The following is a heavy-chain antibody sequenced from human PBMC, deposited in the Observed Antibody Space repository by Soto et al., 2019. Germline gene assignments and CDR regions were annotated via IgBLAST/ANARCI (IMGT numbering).Heavy chain of an antibody. Sequence: SETLSLTCTVSAASITSYSWSWVRQTPGKGLEWIGYISYSGGTNYNPSLNSRVTISTHTSNNQFSLRLNSVTAEDTAVYYCARAISIYGVVTYGLDVWGQGTTVTVSS. CDR2: ISYSGGT. V-gene: IGHV4-59*01. J-gene: IGHJ6*02. D-gene: IGHD3-3*01. CDR1: AASITSYS. CDR3: ARAISIYGVVTYGLDV.